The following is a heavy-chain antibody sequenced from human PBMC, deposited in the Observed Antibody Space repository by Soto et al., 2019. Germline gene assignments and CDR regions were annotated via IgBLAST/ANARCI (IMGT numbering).Heavy chain of an antibody. J-gene: IGHJ6*02. CDR1: GYTFTSYG. CDR3: ARAYCSGGSGYSGMDV. V-gene: IGHV1-18*01. D-gene: IGHD2-15*01. CDR2: ISAYNGNT. Sequence: QVQLVQSGAEVKKPGASVKVSCKASGYTFTSYGISWVRQAPGQGLEWMGWISAYNGNTNYAQKLQGRVTMTTDTSTSTAYMELRSLRYDDKAVYYCARAYCSGGSGYSGMDVWGQGTTVTVSS.